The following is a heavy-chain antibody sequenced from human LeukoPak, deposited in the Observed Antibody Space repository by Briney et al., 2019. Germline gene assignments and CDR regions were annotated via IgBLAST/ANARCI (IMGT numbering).Heavy chain of an antibody. Sequence: PSEALPLTCTVSGGSISSSSYYWGWIRQPPGKGLEWIGSIYYSGSTYYNPSLKSRVTISVDTSKNQFSLKLSSVTAADTAVYYCARRLHDSSGYYFNWGQGTLVTVSS. CDR2: IYYSGST. V-gene: IGHV4-39*01. D-gene: IGHD3-22*01. CDR1: GGSISSSSYY. J-gene: IGHJ4*02. CDR3: ARRLHDSSGYYFN.